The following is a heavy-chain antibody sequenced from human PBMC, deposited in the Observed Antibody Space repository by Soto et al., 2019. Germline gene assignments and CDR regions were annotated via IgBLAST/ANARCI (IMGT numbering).Heavy chain of an antibody. J-gene: IGHJ4*02. Sequence: SENLSLTCTVSGGSISSYYWSWIRQPPGKGLEWIGYIYYNGSTNYNPSLKSRVTISVDTSKNQFSLKLRSVTAADTAVYYCARRWGRTFDYWGQGTLVAVSS. CDR3: ARRWGRTFDY. CDR1: GGSISSYY. V-gene: IGHV4-59*08. CDR2: IYYNGST. D-gene: IGHD7-27*01.